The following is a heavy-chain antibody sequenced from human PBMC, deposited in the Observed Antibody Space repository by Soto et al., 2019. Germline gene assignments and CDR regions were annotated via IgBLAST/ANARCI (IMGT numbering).Heavy chain of an antibody. D-gene: IGHD2-15*01. CDR3: ASLRDCSGGSCLLGDAFDI. CDR1: GYSFTSYW. J-gene: IGHJ3*02. CDR2: IYPGDSDT. V-gene: IGHV5-51*04. Sequence: GESLKISCKGSGYSFTSYWIGWVRQMPGKGLEWMGIIYPGDSDTRYSPSFQGQVTISADKPISTAYLQWSSLKASDTAMYYCASLRDCSGGSCLLGDAFDIWGQGTMVTVSS.